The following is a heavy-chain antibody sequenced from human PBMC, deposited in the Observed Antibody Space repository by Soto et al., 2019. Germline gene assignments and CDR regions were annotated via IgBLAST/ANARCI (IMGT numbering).Heavy chain of an antibody. J-gene: IGHJ6*02. Sequence: EVQLLESGGDLGQPGGSLRLSCAASGFTFSSYAMSWVRQAPGKGLEWVSGISGSGERTYYADSVKGRFTISRDNYKKTLSLQRRSLRVEDTAVYHCAGEYSSSWFPYHGMDVWGQGTPVTVSS. CDR3: AGEYSSSWFPYHGMDV. D-gene: IGHD6-13*01. V-gene: IGHV3-23*01. CDR1: GFTFSSYA. CDR2: ISGSGERT.